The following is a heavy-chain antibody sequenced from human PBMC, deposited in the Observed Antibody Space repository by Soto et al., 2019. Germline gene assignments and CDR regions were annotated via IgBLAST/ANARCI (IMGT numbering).Heavy chain of an antibody. D-gene: IGHD3-22*01. J-gene: IGHJ4*02. V-gene: IGHV4-59*01. CDR3: ARGAYYDSSGYYLDFDY. CDR2: IYYSGST. Sequence: SETLSLTCTVSGCSISSYYWSWIRQPPGKGLEWIGYIYYSGSTNYNPSLKSRVTISVDTSKNQFSLKLSSVTAADTAVYYCARGAYYDSSGYYLDFDYWGQGTLVTVSS. CDR1: GCSISSYY.